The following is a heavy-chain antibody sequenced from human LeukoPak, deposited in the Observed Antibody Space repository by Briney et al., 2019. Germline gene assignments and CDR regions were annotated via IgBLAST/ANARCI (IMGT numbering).Heavy chain of an antibody. V-gene: IGHV3-30*18. CDR3: AKVGGGSCYFCYYYYMDV. CDR1: GFTFSSYG. Sequence: GGSLRLSCAASGFTFSSYGMHWVRQAPGKGLEWLAIISYDGSDKYYADSVKGRFTISRDNSKNTLYLQMNSLRAEDTAVYYCAKVGGGSCYFCYYYYMDVWGKGTTVTVSS. J-gene: IGHJ6*03. CDR2: ISYDGSDK. D-gene: IGHD2-15*01.